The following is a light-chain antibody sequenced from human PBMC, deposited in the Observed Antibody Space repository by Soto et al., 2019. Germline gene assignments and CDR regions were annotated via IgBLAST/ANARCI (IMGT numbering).Light chain of an antibody. V-gene: IGKV2-30*01. CDR2: KVS. Sequence: EVVMTQSPLSLPVTLGQPASISCRSSQSLSYSDGNTYLTWFQQRPGQAPRRLIYKVSNRDSGGPDRFSGSGSGTDFTLKISRVEAEDVGVYYCMQGAHWPLYTFGQGTKLDIK. CDR3: MQGAHWPLYT. J-gene: IGKJ2*01. CDR1: QSLSYSDGNTY.